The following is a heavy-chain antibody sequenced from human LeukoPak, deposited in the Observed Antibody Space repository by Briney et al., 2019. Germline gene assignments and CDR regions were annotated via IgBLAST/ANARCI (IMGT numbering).Heavy chain of an antibody. CDR3: AREVDDSSGYPFDY. CDR2: MNPNSGNT. V-gene: IGHV1-8*01. J-gene: IGHJ4*02. D-gene: IGHD3-22*01. Sequence: GASVKVSYKASGYTFTSYDINWVRQATGQGLEWMGWMNPNSGNTGYAQKFQGRVTMTRDTSTSTVYMELSSLRSEDTAVYYCAREVDDSSGYPFDYWGQGTLVTVSS. CDR1: GYTFTSYD.